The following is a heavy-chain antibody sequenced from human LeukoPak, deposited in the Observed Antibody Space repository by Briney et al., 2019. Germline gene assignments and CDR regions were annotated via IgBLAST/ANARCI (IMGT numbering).Heavy chain of an antibody. CDR2: ISAYNGNT. Sequence: GASVKVSCKASGYTFTSYGISWVRQAPGQGLEWMGWISAYNGNTNYAQKLQGRVTMTTDTSTSTAYMELRSLRSDDTAVYYCARAHTESSSWPIYYYYYMDVWGKGTTVTVSS. CDR3: ARAHTESSSWPIYYYYYMDV. J-gene: IGHJ6*03. D-gene: IGHD6-13*01. CDR1: GYTFTSYG. V-gene: IGHV1-18*01.